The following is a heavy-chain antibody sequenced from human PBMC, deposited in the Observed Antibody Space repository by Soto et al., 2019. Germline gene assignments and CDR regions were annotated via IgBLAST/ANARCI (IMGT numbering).Heavy chain of an antibody. Sequence: PSETLSLTCTVSGGSISSGGYYWSWIRQHPGKGLEWIGYIYYSGSTYYNPSLKSRVTISVDTSKNQFSLKLSSVTAADTAVYYCATIVVVAATDAFDIWGQGTMVTVPS. J-gene: IGHJ3*02. CDR3: ATIVVVAATDAFDI. CDR2: IYYSGST. V-gene: IGHV4-31*03. D-gene: IGHD2-15*01. CDR1: GGSISSGGYY.